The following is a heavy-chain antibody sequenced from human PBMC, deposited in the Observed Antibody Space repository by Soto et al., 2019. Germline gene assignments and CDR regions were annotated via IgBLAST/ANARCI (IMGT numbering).Heavy chain of an antibody. J-gene: IGHJ4*02. CDR1: GYTFTGYF. D-gene: IGHD6-19*01. Sequence: ASVKVSCKASGYTFTGYFMHWVRQAPGQGLECMGWINPYSGGADYAQSFQGRVTMTRXTXXSXXXMXLXXLRXDDTTVYYCARSVAVPGAHIDYWGQGTQVTVS. CDR2: INPYSGGA. V-gene: IGHV1-2*02. CDR3: ARSVAVPGAHIDY.